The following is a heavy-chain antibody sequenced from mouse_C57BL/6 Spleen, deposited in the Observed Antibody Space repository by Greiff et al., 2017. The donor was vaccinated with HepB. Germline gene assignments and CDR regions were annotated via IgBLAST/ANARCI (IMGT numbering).Heavy chain of an antibody. D-gene: IGHD2-4*01. CDR2: FHPYNDDT. Sequence: VQVVESGAELVKPGASVKMSCKASGYTFTTYPIEWMKQNHGKSLEWIGNFHPYNDDTKYNEKLKGKATLTVEKSSSTVYLELSRLTSDDSAVYYCARQDYGGLFAYWGQGTLVTVSA. V-gene: IGHV1-47*01. J-gene: IGHJ3*01. CDR3: ARQDYGGLFAY. CDR1: GYTFTTYP.